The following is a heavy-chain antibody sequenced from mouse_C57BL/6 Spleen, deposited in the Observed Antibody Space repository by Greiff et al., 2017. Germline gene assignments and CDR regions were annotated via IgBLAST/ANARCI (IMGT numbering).Heavy chain of an antibody. CDR1: GYTFTDYN. CDR3: ARSLLYYSNYSYYAMDY. D-gene: IGHD2-5*01. CDR2: INPNNGGT. V-gene: IGHV1-18*01. Sequence: EVQLQQSGPELVKPGASVKIPCKASGYTFTDYNMDWVKQSHGKSLEWIGDINPNNGGTIYNQKFKGKATLTVDKSSSTAYMEPRSLTSEDTAVYYCARSLLYYSNYSYYAMDYWGQGTSVTVSS. J-gene: IGHJ4*01.